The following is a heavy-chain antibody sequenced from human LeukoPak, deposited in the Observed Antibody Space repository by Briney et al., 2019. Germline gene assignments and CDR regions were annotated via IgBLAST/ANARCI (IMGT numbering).Heavy chain of an antibody. CDR2: INPNTGLT. D-gene: IGHD6-19*01. CDR1: GYSFTRYF. V-gene: IGHV1-2*02. CDR3: WRAPDQRGRYSTGVYYMDV. J-gene: IGHJ6*03. Sequence: GASVTVSCEGSGYSFTRYFLHCVGPAPGQGVAWMGWINPNTGLTVYPENFQDRLTFTRDTAISTASLALTGRTSDGTACLFLWRAPDQRGRYSTGVYYMDVWGRGTTVSVSS.